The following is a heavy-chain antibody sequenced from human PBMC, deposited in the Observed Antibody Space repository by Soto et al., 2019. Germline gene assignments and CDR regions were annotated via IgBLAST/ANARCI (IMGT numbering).Heavy chain of an antibody. D-gene: IGHD5-18*01. Sequence: SETLSLTCAVYGGSFSGYYWSWIRQTPAKGLEWIGEINHSGTTNSNPSLKSRVAISVDTSKNQFTLKLRSVTAADAAVYYCARAYRLGPTFDYWGQGTLVTVSS. CDR2: INHSGTT. V-gene: IGHV4-34*01. CDR1: GGSFSGYY. CDR3: ARAYRLGPTFDY. J-gene: IGHJ4*02.